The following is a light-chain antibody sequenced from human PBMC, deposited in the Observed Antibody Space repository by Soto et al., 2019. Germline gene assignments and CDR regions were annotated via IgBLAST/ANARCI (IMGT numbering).Light chain of an antibody. CDR1: SSNIGNNY. J-gene: IGLJ1*01. CDR3: GTWDNSLSAGV. CDR2: DNH. Sequence: QSVLTHPPSVSAAPGQKVTISCSGSSSNIGNNYVSWFQQLPGTAPKLLIYDNHKRPSGIPDRFSGSKSGTSATLAITGLQTGDEADYYCGTWDNSLSAGVFGTGTKVTVL. V-gene: IGLV1-51*01.